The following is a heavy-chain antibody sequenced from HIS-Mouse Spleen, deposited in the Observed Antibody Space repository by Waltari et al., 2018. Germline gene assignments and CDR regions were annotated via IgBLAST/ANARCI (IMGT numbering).Heavy chain of an antibody. CDR3: ARDRLGGSGSYYFDY. D-gene: IGHD3-10*01. Sequence: QVQLVESGGGGVQPGRSLRLSCAASGFTFRSYAMHWVLPAPGKGLEWVAVISYDGSNKYYADSVKGRFTISRDNSKNTLYLQMNSLRAEDTAVYYCARDRLGGSGSYYFDYWGQGTLVTVSS. CDR2: ISYDGSNK. CDR1: GFTFRSYA. J-gene: IGHJ4*02. V-gene: IGHV3-30*04.